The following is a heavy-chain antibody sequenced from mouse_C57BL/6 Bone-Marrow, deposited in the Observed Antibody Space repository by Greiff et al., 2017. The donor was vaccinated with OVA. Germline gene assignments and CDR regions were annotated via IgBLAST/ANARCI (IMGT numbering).Heavy chain of an antibody. D-gene: IGHD1-2*01. V-gene: IGHV5-6*02. CDR3: ARHGGRRFDY. J-gene: IGHJ2*01. CDR2: ISSGGSYT. Sequence: DVKLVESGGDLVKPGGSLKLSCAASGFTFSSYGMSWVRQTPDKRLEWVATISSGGSYTYYPDSVKGRFTISRDNAKNTLYLQMSSLKSEDTAMFYCARHGGRRFDYGGQGTTLTVSS. CDR1: GFTFSSYG.